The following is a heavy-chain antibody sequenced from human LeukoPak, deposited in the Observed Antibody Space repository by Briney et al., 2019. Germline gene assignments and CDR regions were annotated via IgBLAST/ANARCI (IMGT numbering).Heavy chain of an antibody. V-gene: IGHV3-7*01. CDR1: GLSFSSSW. CDR3: ARGNWYSLDY. Sequence: PGGSLRLSCAASGLSFSSSWMNWVRQAPGKGLEWVATIKQAGSEKFYLDSVKGRFTISRDNARNSLYLQMDSLRPEDTAVYYCARGNWYSLDYWGPGTLVTVSS. J-gene: IGHJ4*02. CDR2: IKQAGSEK. D-gene: IGHD1/OR15-1a*01.